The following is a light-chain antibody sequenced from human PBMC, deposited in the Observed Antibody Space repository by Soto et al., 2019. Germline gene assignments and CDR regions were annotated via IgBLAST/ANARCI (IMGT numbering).Light chain of an antibody. V-gene: IGLV2-8*01. CDR3: SSYAGSNNLV. J-gene: IGLJ3*02. CDR1: SRDVGGYDY. CDR2: EVT. Sequence: QSALTQPPSASGSPGQSVTISCTGTSRDVGGYDYVSWYQQRPGKAPKLVIFEVTKRPSGVPDRFSGSKSGNTASLTVAGLQTEDEADYFCSSYAGSNNLVFGGGTKVTVL.